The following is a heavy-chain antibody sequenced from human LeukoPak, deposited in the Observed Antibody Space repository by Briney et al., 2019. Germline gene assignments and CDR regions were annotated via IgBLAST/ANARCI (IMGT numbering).Heavy chain of an antibody. CDR3: ARESYDILTGYWGFDY. V-gene: IGHV1-46*01. J-gene: IGHJ4*02. CDR1: GYTFTSYY. D-gene: IGHD3-9*01. CDR2: INPSGGST. Sequence: ASVKVSCKASGYTFTSYYMHWVRQAPGQGLEWMGIINPSGGSTSYAQKFQGRVTMTRDTPTSTVYMELSSLRSEDTAVYYCARESYDILTGYWGFDYWGQGTLVTVSS.